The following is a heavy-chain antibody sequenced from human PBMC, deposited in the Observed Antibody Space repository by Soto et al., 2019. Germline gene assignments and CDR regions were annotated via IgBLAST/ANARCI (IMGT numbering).Heavy chain of an antibody. V-gene: IGHV3-30*18. Sequence: QVQLVESGGGVVQPGRSLRLSCAASGFTFSTYGIHWVRQAPGKGLEWVAVISYDGSGKKYADSVEGRFTISRDNSKNVVYLQLNSLRPEDTAVYHCAKSGLQDWYLDFWGRGTLVTVSS. CDR1: GFTFSTYG. D-gene: IGHD5-12*01. J-gene: IGHJ2*01. CDR2: ISYDGSGK. CDR3: AKSGLQDWYLDF.